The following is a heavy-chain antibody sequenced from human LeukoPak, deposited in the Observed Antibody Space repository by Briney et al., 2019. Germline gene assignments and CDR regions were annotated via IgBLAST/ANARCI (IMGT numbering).Heavy chain of an antibody. Sequence: SGGSLRLSCAASGFTFSSYEMNWVGQAPGKGLEWVSYISGSGSTTHYANSVKGRFTISRDNAKNSLYLQMNSLRAEDTAVYYCARDLGGWYRWFDPWGQGTLVTVSS. CDR1: GFTFSSYE. V-gene: IGHV3-48*03. CDR3: ARDLGGWYRWFDP. D-gene: IGHD6-19*01. CDR2: ISGSGSTT. J-gene: IGHJ5*02.